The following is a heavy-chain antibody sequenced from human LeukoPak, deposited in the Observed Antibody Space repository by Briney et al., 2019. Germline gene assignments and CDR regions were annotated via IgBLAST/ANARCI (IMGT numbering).Heavy chain of an antibody. D-gene: IGHD6-19*01. V-gene: IGHV1-69*04. Sequence: GSSVKVSCKASGGTFSSYAISWVRQAPGQGLEWMGRIIPILGIANYAQKLQGRVTMTTDTSTSTAYMELRSLRSDDTAVYYCAGIAVAGEFDYWGQGTLVTVSS. CDR1: GGTFSSYA. CDR2: IIPILGIA. J-gene: IGHJ4*02. CDR3: AGIAVAGEFDY.